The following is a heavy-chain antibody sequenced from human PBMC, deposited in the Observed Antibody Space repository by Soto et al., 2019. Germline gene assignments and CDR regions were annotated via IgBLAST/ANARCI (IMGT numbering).Heavy chain of an antibody. D-gene: IGHD1-1*01. Sequence: PSETLSLTCAVSGGSISSGGYSWSWIRQPPGKGLEWIGYIYHSGSTYYNPSLKSRVTISVDRSKNQFSLKLSSVTAADTAVHYCARAVGTAYDAFDIWGQGTMVTVSS. CDR3: ARAVGTAYDAFDI. V-gene: IGHV4-30-2*01. CDR1: GGSISSGGYS. J-gene: IGHJ3*02. CDR2: IYHSGST.